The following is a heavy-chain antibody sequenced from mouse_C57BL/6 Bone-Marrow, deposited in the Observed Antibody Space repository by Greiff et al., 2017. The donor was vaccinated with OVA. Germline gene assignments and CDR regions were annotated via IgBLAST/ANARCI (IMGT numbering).Heavy chain of an antibody. CDR2: ISDGGSYT. Sequence: EVKLVESGGGLVKPGGSLKLSCAASGFTFSSYAMSWVRQTPEKRLEWVATISDGGSYTYYPDNVKGRFTIARDNAKNNLYLQMSNLKSEDTAMYYCARDSSGYWGQGTTLTVSS. J-gene: IGHJ2*01. V-gene: IGHV5-4*01. D-gene: IGHD3-2*02. CDR1: GFTFSSYA. CDR3: ARDSSGY.